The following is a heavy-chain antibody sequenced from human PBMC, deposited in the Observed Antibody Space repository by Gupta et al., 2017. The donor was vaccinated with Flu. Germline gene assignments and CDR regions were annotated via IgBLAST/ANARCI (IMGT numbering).Heavy chain of an antibody. V-gene: IGHV4-59*01. CDR1: GGSISSYY. CDR2: IYYSGST. CDR3: ARDGGDYGDEPFDY. D-gene: IGHD4-17*01. J-gene: IGHJ4*02. Sequence: QVQLQESGPGLVKPSETLSLTCTVSGGSISSYYWSWIRQPPGKGLEWIGYIYYSGSTNYNPSLKSRVTISVDTSKNQFSLKLSSVTAADTAVYYCARDGGDYGDEPFDYWGQGTLVTVSS.